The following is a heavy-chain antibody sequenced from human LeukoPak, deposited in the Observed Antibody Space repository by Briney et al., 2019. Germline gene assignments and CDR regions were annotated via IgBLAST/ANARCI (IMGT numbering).Heavy chain of an antibody. Sequence: PGGSLRLSCAASEFTFSSYSMNWVRQAPGKGLEWVALIWYDGSNKYYADSVKGRFTISRDNSKNTVYLQMNSLRADDTAVYYCAREGGGALDYWGQGTLVTVSS. CDR1: EFTFSSYS. CDR3: AREGGGALDY. D-gene: IGHD3-10*01. J-gene: IGHJ4*02. CDR2: IWYDGSNK. V-gene: IGHV3-33*08.